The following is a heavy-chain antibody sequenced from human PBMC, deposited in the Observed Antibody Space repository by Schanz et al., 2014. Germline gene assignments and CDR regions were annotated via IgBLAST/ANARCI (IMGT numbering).Heavy chain of an antibody. CDR3: ARSTGDPFDY. CDR1: GGDIGNYY. D-gene: IGHD7-27*01. V-gene: IGHV4-59*04. Sequence: QVQLQESGPGLVKPSETLSLTCSVSGGDIGNYYWSWTRQPPGKGREWIGSVYHSGSTYYNPSLKSRVTFLVDTSKNHFSLKLGSVTAADTAVYYCARSTGDPFDYWGQGTLVTVSS. J-gene: IGHJ4*02. CDR2: VYHSGST.